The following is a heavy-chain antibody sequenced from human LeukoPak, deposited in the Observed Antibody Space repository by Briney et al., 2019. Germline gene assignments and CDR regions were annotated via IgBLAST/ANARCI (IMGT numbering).Heavy chain of an antibody. V-gene: IGHV5-51*01. CDR1: GYNFASYW. CDR3: ARVFSAWSYDY. D-gene: IGHD6-19*01. Sequence: GESLKISCKGSGYNFASYWIFWVRQMPGKGLEWMGIIYPGDSDTTYSPSFQGQVTIPADKSISTVYLQWSSLKASDTAMYYCARVFSAWSYDYWGQGTLVTVSS. J-gene: IGHJ4*02. CDR2: IYPGDSDT.